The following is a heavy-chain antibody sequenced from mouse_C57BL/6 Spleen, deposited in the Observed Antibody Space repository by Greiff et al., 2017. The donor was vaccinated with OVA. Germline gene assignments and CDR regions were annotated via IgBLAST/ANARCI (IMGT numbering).Heavy chain of an antibody. J-gene: IGHJ2*01. V-gene: IGHV1-53*01. CDR3: ARYQIYYDYDGDYFDY. Sequence: QVQLQQPGTELVKPGASVKLSCKASGYTFTSYWMHWVKQRPGQGLEWIGNINPSNGGTNYNEKFKSKATLTVYKSSSTAYMQLSSLTSEDSAVYYCARYQIYYDYDGDYFDYWGQGTTLTVSS. CDR2: INPSNGGT. CDR1: GYTFTSYW. D-gene: IGHD2-4*01.